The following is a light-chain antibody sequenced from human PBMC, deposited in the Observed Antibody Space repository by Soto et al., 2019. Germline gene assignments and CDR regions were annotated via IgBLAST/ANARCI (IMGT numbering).Light chain of an antibody. Sequence: EIVMTQSPATLSVSPGERATLSCRASQSVSSNLAWYQQKSGQAPRLLIYGASTRATGIPARFSGSSSGTEFTLTISTLQSEDFAVYYCQQYNNWPQWTFGQGTKVEIK. J-gene: IGKJ1*01. CDR3: QQYNNWPQWT. CDR1: QSVSSN. CDR2: GAS. V-gene: IGKV3-15*01.